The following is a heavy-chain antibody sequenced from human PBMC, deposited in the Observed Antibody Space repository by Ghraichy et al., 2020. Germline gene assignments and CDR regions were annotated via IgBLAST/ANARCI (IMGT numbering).Heavy chain of an antibody. D-gene: IGHD1-26*01. J-gene: IGHJ4*01. Sequence: LTCAASGFIFRDHGMGWVRQGPGKGLEWVSGINYNGGSTNYADAVKGRFTISRDNAKNALYLQMNSLRADDTAFYYCARKYSGTYYSLFDFWGYGTLITVSS. V-gene: IGHV3-20*04. CDR2: INYNGGST. CDR3: ARKYSGTYYSLFDF. CDR1: GFIFRDHG.